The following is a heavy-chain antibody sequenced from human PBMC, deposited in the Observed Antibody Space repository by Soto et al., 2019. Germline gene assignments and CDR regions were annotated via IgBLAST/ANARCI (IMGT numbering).Heavy chain of an antibody. CDR2: IYYSGST. Sequence: QVQLQESGPGLVKPSQTLSLTCTVSGGSISRGGYYWSWIRQHPGKGLEWIGYIYYSGSTYYNPSLKSRVTISVDTFKNQFSLKLSSVTAADTAVYYCARDGAYGDYFDYWGQGTLVTVSS. CDR3: ARDGAYGDYFDY. D-gene: IGHD4-17*01. J-gene: IGHJ4*02. V-gene: IGHV4-31*03. CDR1: GGSISRGGYY.